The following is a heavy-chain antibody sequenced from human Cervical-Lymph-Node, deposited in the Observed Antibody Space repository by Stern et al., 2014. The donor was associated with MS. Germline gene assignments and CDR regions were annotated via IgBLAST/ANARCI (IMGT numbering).Heavy chain of an antibody. CDR3: ARAFCTGGVCYSFPFYGMDV. V-gene: IGHV3-20*01. CDR1: GFTFEDYG. CDR2: INWTGGST. Sequence: EVQLEESGGGVVRPGRSLRLSCAASGFTFEDYGMSWVRQATGKGLEWVAAINWTGGSTVYAASVQGRLPISRDNAKNSLYLQMNSLRAEDTALYHCARAFCTGGVCYSFPFYGMDVWGQGTTVTVSS. J-gene: IGHJ6*02. D-gene: IGHD2-8*02.